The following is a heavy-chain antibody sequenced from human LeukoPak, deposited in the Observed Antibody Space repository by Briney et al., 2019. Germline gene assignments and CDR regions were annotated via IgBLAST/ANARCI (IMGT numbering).Heavy chain of an antibody. V-gene: IGHV3-21*04. CDR1: GFTFSSYS. J-gene: IGHJ3*01. Sequence: GGSLRLSCAASGFTFSSYSMNWVRQAPGKGLEWVSSISSSSSYIYYADSVKGRFTISRDNFKNTLYLQMHSLRAEDTAVFYCARDRDDYVWGSYLGAFDVWGHGTTVTVSS. D-gene: IGHD3-16*01. CDR3: ARDRDDYVWGSYLGAFDV. CDR2: ISSSSSYI.